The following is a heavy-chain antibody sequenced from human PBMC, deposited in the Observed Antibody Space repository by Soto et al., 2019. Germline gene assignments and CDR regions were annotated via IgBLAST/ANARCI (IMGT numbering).Heavy chain of an antibody. D-gene: IGHD3-10*01. CDR1: GYTFTSYT. CDR2: INADNGNT. V-gene: IGHV1-3*01. J-gene: IGHJ3*02. Sequence: QVPLVQSGAEVKKPGASVKVSCKASGYTFTSYTMHWVRQAPGQRLEWMGWINADNGNTKYSQKFQGRVTITRDTSASTAYMELSSLRSEDTAVYYCARGASMVRGVILDAFDIWGQGTMVTVSS. CDR3: ARGASMVRGVILDAFDI.